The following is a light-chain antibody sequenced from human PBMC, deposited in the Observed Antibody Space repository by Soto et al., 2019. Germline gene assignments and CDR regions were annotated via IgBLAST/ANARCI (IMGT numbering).Light chain of an antibody. V-gene: IGLV7-46*01. J-gene: IGLJ1*01. Sequence: QAVVTQEPSLTVSTGGTVNLTCGSSTGNVTSGHYPYWFQQKPGQAPRTLIYDTVKKHSWTPARFSGSLLGGKAALTLSGAQPEDEADYYCLLSYNAPEVFGPGTKGTVL. CDR3: LLSYNAPEV. CDR2: DTV. CDR1: TGNVTSGHY.